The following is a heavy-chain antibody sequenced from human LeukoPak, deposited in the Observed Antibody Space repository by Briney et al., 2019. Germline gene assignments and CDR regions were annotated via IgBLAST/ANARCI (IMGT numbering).Heavy chain of an antibody. J-gene: IGHJ4*02. D-gene: IGHD5-24*01. V-gene: IGHV5-51*01. CDR3: ARQPSGDGYKN. CDR2: IYPGDSDT. CDR1: GYRFTSYW. Sequence: GASLKISFKGSGYRFTSYWIGWGRQMPGKGLEWRGIIYPGDSDTRYSPSFQGQVTISADKSISTAYLQWSSLKASDTAMYYCARQPSGDGYKNWGQGTLVTVSS.